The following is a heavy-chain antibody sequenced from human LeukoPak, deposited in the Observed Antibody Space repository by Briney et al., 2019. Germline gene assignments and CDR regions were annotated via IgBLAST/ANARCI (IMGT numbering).Heavy chain of an antibody. CDR3: ARTQHGEFDY. D-gene: IGHD7-27*01. V-gene: IGHV4-4*07. J-gene: IGHJ4*02. Sequence: SETLSLTCTVSGVSVSSDYWSWIRQPAGKGLEWIGRMYTSGSTSYNPSLKSRVTMSVDTSKNQFSLKLRSVTAADTAVYYCARTQHGEFDYWGQGILVTVPS. CDR1: GVSVSSDY. CDR2: MYTSGST.